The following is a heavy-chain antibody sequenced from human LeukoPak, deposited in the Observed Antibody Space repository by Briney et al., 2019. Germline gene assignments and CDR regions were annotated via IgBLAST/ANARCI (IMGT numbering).Heavy chain of an antibody. CDR1: GGTFSSYA. Sequence: SVKVSCKASGGTFSSYAITWVRQAPGQGLWWMGGIIPIFGTANYAQKFQGRVTITTDESTSTAYMELSSRRSEDTAVYYCARPPARSYYYDLEWGQGTLVTVSS. CDR3: ARPPARSYYYDLE. CDR2: IIPIFGTA. J-gene: IGHJ4*02. V-gene: IGHV1-69*05. D-gene: IGHD3-22*01.